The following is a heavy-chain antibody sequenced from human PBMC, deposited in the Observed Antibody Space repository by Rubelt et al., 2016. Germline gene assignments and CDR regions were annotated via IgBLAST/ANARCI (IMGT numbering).Heavy chain of an antibody. Sequence: MHWVRQAPGQGLEWMGRINPNSGGTNYAQKFQGRVTMTRDTSISTAYMELSRLRSDDTAVYYCARGIAAAGRPNWFDPWGQGTLVTVSS. J-gene: IGHJ5*02. D-gene: IGHD6-13*01. CDR2: INPNSGGT. V-gene: IGHV1-2*06. CDR3: ARGIAAAGRPNWFDP.